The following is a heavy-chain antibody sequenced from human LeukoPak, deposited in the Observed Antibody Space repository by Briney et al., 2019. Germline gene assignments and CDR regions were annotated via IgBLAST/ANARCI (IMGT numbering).Heavy chain of an antibody. CDR1: GFTFSSYA. J-gene: IGHJ4*02. CDR3: AKGEIVAAVPFDY. CDR2: ISGGGGGT. D-gene: IGHD6-13*01. Sequence: PGGSLRLSCAASGFTFSSYAMSWVRQVSGKGLEWVSAISGGGGGTYYADSVKGRFTISRDNSKNTLYLQMNILRAEDTAVYYCAKGEIVAAVPFDYWGQGTLVTVSS. V-gene: IGHV3-23*01.